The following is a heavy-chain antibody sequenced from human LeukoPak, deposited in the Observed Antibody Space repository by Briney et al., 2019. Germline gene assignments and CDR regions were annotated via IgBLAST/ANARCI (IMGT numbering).Heavy chain of an antibody. CDR2: ISYDGSTK. D-gene: IGHD3-10*01. Sequence: GGSLRLSCAASGFIFSNYGMHWVRQAPGKGLEWVAIISYDGSTKYYADSVKGRFTISRDNSKNTLYLQMNSLRAEDTALYYCAKPLYGLVSSASDFWGQGTLATVSS. J-gene: IGHJ4*02. V-gene: IGHV3-30*18. CDR1: GFIFSNYG. CDR3: AKPLYGLVSSASDF.